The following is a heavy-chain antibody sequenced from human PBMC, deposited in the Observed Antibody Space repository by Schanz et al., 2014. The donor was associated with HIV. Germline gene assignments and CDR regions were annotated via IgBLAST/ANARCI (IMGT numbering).Heavy chain of an antibody. CDR1: GFTFSNYA. CDR3: AREVVEYYYDSSGYFDY. Sequence: EVQLLESGGGLVQPGGSLRLSCAASGFTFSNYAMTWVRQAPGKGLEWVSTLSGSGGRTDYADSVKGRFTISRDNSKNTLYLQMNSLRAEDTAVYYCAREVVEYYYDSSGYFDYWGQGTLVTVSS. D-gene: IGHD3-22*01. CDR2: LSGSGGRT. V-gene: IGHV3-23*01. J-gene: IGHJ4*02.